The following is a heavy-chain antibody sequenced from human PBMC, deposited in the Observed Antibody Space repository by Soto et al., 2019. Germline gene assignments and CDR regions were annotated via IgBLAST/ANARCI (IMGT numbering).Heavy chain of an antibody. CDR2: ISSSSSYI. Sequence: GGSLRLSCAASGFTFSSYSMNWVRQAPGKGLEWVSSISSSSSYIYYADSVKGRFTISRDNAKNPRYLQMNSLRAEDTAVYYCAKSSGGITIFGLVPYYYGMDVWGQGTTVTVSS. CDR3: AKSSGGITIFGLVPYYYGMDV. V-gene: IGHV3-21*04. J-gene: IGHJ6*01. CDR1: GFTFSSYS. D-gene: IGHD3-3*01.